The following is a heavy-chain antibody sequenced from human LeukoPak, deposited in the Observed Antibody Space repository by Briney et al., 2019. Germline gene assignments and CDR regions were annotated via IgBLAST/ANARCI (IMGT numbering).Heavy chain of an antibody. CDR1: GFAFSSYA. CDR3: AKDRERQLGSSEYFQH. Sequence: GGSLSLSCAASGFAFSSYAMSWVRQAPGKGLEGVSAISGGGGSTYYADSVKGRFTISRDNSKNTLYLQMNSLRAEDTAVYYCAKDRERQLGSSEYFQHWGQGTLVTVSS. V-gene: IGHV3-23*01. J-gene: IGHJ1*01. CDR2: ISGGGGST. D-gene: IGHD6-6*01.